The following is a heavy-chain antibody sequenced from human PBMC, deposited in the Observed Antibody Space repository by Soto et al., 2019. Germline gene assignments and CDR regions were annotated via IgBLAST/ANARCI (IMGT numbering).Heavy chain of an antibody. CDR3: ARVGSSGWSPDY. CDR1: GGPIRGLY. CDR2: IFYSGST. Sequence: SETLSPTCTVSGGPIRGLYWIWIRQPPGEGMEWIGYIFYSGSTTYNNNPSLKSRVTMSVDTSKNQFSLRLSSVTAADTAVYYCARVGSSGWSPDYWGQGTLVTVSS. V-gene: IGHV4-59*11. D-gene: IGHD6-19*01. J-gene: IGHJ4*02.